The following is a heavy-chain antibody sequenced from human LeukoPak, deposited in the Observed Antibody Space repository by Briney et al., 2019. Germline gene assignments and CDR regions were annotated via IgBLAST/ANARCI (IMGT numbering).Heavy chain of an antibody. D-gene: IGHD3-22*01. CDR2: INPDGSTT. Sequence: PGESLRLSCAASGFTFSRYWIHWVRQAPGKGLEWVSRINPDGSTTTYADSVKGRFTISRDNSKNTLYLQMNSLRAEDTAVYYCAKTRHYYDSSGNGDLDYWGQGTLVTVSS. CDR3: AKTRHYYDSSGNGDLDY. CDR1: GFTFSRYW. J-gene: IGHJ4*02. V-gene: IGHV3-74*01.